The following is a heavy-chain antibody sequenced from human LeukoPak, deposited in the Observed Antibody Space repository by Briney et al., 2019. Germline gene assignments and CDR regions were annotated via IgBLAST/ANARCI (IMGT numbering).Heavy chain of an antibody. CDR1: GFTFTGYY. CDR2: INSNIGDT. CDR3: ARGRYISGPDGFDY. Sequence: GASVKVSCKASGFTFTGYYMHWVRQAPGQGLEWMGWINSNIGDTNYAQKFQGRVTMTRDTLTSTAYMQLSSLRSDDTAVYYCARGRYISGPDGFDYWGQGTLVTVSS. D-gene: IGHD3-9*01. J-gene: IGHJ4*02. V-gene: IGHV1-2*02.